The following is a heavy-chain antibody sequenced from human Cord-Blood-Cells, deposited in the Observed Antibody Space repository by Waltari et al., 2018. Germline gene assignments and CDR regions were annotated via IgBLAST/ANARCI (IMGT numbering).Heavy chain of an antibody. Sequence: EVQLVESGGGLVQPGGSLRLSCAASGFTFSSYWMSWVRQAPGKGLEWVANRKQDGSEKYYVDSVKGRFTISRDNAKNSLYLQMNSLRAEDTAVYYCARDRAGGTFDYWGQGTLVTVSS. D-gene: IGHD3-16*01. CDR3: ARDRAGGTFDY. CDR1: GFTFSSYW. V-gene: IGHV3-7*01. J-gene: IGHJ4*02. CDR2: RKQDGSEK.